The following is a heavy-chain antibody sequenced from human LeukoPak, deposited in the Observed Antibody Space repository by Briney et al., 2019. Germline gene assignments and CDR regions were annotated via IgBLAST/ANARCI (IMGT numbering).Heavy chain of an antibody. CDR3: AREGNYGGQSGMDV. Sequence: SVKVSCKPVAGTFSTYAISWVRPPHRYGFGWMGGIIPIFGTANYAQKFQGRVTITADESTSTAYMELSSLRSEDTAVYYCAREGNYGGQSGMDVWGKGTTVTVSS. J-gene: IGHJ6*04. V-gene: IGHV1-69*01. CDR1: AGTFSTYA. CDR2: IIPIFGTA. D-gene: IGHD4-17*01.